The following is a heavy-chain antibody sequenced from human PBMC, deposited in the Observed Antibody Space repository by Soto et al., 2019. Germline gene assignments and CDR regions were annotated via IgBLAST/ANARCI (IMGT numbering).Heavy chain of an antibody. V-gene: IGHV1-3*01. CDR1: GYTFTSYA. Sequence: GASVKVFCKGSGYTFTSYAMHWVGQGPGQRLGWMGWINAGNGNTKYSQKFQGRVTITRDTSASTAYMELSSLRSEDTAVYYCARDQSYYDFWSGYSPYFDYWGQGTLVTVSS. CDR2: INAGNGNT. D-gene: IGHD3-3*01. CDR3: ARDQSYYDFWSGYSPYFDY. J-gene: IGHJ4*02.